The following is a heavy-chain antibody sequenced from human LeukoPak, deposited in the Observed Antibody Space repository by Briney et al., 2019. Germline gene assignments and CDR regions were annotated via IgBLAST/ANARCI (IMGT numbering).Heavy chain of an antibody. CDR2: INPSGGST. V-gene: IGHV1-46*01. Sequence: GASVKVSCKASGYTFTSYYMHWVRQAPGQGLEWMGIINPSGGSTSYAQKFQGRVTMTRDTSTSTVYMELSSLRSEDTAVYYCAVCPLPYIAAAGEWGQGTLVTVSS. CDR3: AVCPLPYIAAAGE. D-gene: IGHD6-13*01. CDR1: GYTFTSYY. J-gene: IGHJ4*02.